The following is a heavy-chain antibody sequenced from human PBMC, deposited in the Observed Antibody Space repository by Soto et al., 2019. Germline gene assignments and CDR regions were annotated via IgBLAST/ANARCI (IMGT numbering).Heavy chain of an antibody. Sequence: GASVKVSCKASGYMFTSYDINWVRQAAGQGLEWLGRMNPNNGKTDCAQKFQGRLTMTRDTSISTVYMELSSLTSEDTAVYYCAKDFGGLYNWFDPWGQGTLVTVSS. CDR2: MNPNNGKT. J-gene: IGHJ5*02. V-gene: IGHV1-8*01. CDR1: GYMFTSYD. D-gene: IGHD3-16*01. CDR3: AKDFGGLYNWFDP.